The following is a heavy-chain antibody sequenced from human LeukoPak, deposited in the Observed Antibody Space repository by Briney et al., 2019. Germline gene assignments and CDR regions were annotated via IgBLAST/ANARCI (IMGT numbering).Heavy chain of an antibody. CDR1: GGSISSGGYS. CDR3: ARVSRETYNWFDP. CDR2: IYHSGST. D-gene: IGHD2/OR15-2a*01. J-gene: IGHJ5*02. V-gene: IGHV4-30-2*01. Sequence: PSETLSFTCAVSGGSISSGGYSWSWIRQPPGKGLEWIGYIYHSGSTYYNPSLKSRVTISVDRSKDQFSLKLSSVTAADTAVYYCARVSRETYNWFDPWGQGTLVTVSS.